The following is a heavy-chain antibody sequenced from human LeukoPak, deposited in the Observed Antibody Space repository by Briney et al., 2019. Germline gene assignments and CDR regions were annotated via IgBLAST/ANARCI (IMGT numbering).Heavy chain of an antibody. CDR1: GGSFSGYY. D-gene: IGHD4-23*01. CDR2: INHSGST. CDR3: ARHLSETTVVTPQYYFDY. J-gene: IGHJ4*02. Sequence: SETLSLTCAVYGGSFSGYYWSWIRQPPGKGLEWIGEINHSGSTNYNPSLKSRVTISVDMSKNQFSLKLSSVTAADTAVYYCARHLSETTVVTPQYYFDYWGQGTLVTVSS. V-gene: IGHV4-34*01.